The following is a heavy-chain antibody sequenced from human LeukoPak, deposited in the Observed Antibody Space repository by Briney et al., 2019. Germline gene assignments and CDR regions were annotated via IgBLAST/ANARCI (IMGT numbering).Heavy chain of an antibody. CDR3: AGPLYDSSGY. V-gene: IGHV3-21*01. Sequence: KSEVSLRLSCAASRFSFSSYSMNWLRQARGKGLEWGSSISTSSGYIYYADSVKGRFTISRDNAKNSLYLQMNSLRAEDTAVYYCAGPLYDSSGYWGQGTLVTVSS. CDR2: ISTSSGYI. D-gene: IGHD3-22*01. J-gene: IGHJ4*02. CDR1: RFSFSSYS.